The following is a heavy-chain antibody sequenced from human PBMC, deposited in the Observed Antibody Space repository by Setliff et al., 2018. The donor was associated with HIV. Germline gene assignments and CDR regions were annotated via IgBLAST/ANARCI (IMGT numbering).Heavy chain of an antibody. D-gene: IGHD1-1*01. CDR1: GGSMSRFY. CDR3: ARAEGDAYNSLPHFDS. CDR2: VYSTGSI. Sequence: SETLSLTCTVSGGSMSRFYWTWIRQPPGKGLEWIGFVYSTGSINYSPSFRGRLTISLDTSENQFSLHLTSVTAADTAVYYCARAEGDAYNSLPHFDSWGPGALVT. V-gene: IGHV4-59*01. J-gene: IGHJ4*02.